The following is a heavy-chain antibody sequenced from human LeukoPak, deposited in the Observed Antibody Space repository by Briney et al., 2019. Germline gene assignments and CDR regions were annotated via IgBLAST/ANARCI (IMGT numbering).Heavy chain of an antibody. D-gene: IGHD3-16*01. CDR2: IYFGGTT. CDR3: ARNLDWFDP. CDR1: GFTVSSIS. V-gene: IGHV3-53*01. J-gene: IGHJ5*02. Sequence: SGGSLRLSCAASGFTVSSISLSWVRQAPGEGLECVSLIYFGGTTYYADSVKGRFTISRDNGKRTLYLQMDSLRVEDTAVYYCARNLDWFDPWGQGTLVTVSS.